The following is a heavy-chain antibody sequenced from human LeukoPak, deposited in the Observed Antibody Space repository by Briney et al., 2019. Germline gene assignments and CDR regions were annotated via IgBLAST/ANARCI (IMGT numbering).Heavy chain of an antibody. CDR3: ASMKYDILTGYYLNYFDY. Sequence: SETLSLTCAVYGGSFSGYYWSWIRQPPGKGLEWIGEINHSGSTNYNPSLKSRVTISVDTSKNQFSLKLSSATAADTAVYYCASMKYDILTGYYLNYFDYWGQGTLVTVSS. V-gene: IGHV4-34*01. CDR2: INHSGST. CDR1: GGSFSGYY. J-gene: IGHJ4*02. D-gene: IGHD3-9*01.